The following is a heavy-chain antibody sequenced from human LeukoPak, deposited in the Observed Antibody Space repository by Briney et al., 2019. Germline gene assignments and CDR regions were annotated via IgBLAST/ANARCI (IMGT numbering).Heavy chain of an antibody. CDR3: ARDLAVAGTNVDWFDP. J-gene: IGHJ5*02. CDR1: GYTFTSYA. Sequence: ASVKVSCKASGYTFTSYAMHWVRRAPGQRLEWMGWINAGNGNTKYSQRFQGRVTITRDTSASTAYMELSSLRSEDTAVYYCARDLAVAGTNVDWFDPWGQGTLVTVSS. D-gene: IGHD6-19*01. V-gene: IGHV1-3*01. CDR2: INAGNGNT.